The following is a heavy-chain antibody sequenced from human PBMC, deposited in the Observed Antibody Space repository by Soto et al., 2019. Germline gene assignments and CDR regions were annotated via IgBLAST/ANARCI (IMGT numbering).Heavy chain of an antibody. CDR3: ARGADSSSWYGRGTYYYGMDV. D-gene: IGHD6-13*01. J-gene: IGHJ6*02. CDR2: IIPIFGTT. V-gene: IGHV1-69*06. CDR1: GGTFSSYA. Sequence: GASVKVSCKASGGTFSSYAISWVRQAPGQGLEWMGGIIPIFGTTNYAQKFQGRVTITADKSTSTAYMELSSLRSEDTAVYYCARGADSSSWYGRGTYYYGMDVWGQGTTVTVSS.